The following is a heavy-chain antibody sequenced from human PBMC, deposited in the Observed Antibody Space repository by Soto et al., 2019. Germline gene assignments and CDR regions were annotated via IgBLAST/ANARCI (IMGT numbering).Heavy chain of an antibody. D-gene: IGHD3-9*01. CDR2: INHSGST. V-gene: IGHV4-34*01. CDR3: ARADDILTGYYLGGHYYGMDV. J-gene: IGHJ6*02. Sequence: PSETLSLTCAVYGGSFSGYYWSWIRQPPGKGLEWIGEINHSGSTNYNPSLKSRVTISVDTSKNQFSLKLSSVTAADTAVYYCARADDILTGYYLGGHYYGMDVWGHGTTVTVSS. CDR1: GGSFSGYY.